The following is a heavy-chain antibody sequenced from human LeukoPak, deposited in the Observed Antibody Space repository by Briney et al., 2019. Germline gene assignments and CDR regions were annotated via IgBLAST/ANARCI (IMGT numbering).Heavy chain of an antibody. CDR3: ANRIQRVDDY. Sequence: PGGNLRLSCAASGFTFTSYAMSWVRQAPGKGLKWFSAISGSGGSTYYADSVKGRFTISRDNSKNTLYLQMNSLRAEDTAVYYCANRIQRVDDYWGQGTLVTVSS. CDR1: GFTFTSYA. V-gene: IGHV3-23*01. J-gene: IGHJ4*02. D-gene: IGHD5-18*01. CDR2: ISGSGGST.